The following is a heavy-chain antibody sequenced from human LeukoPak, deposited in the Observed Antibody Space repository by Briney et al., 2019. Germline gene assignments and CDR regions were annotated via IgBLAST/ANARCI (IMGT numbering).Heavy chain of an antibody. CDR3: AVNFWSGYYPYYYGMDV. CDR2: ISAYSGNT. Sequence: ASVKVSCKASGYTFTSCGISWVRQATGQGLEWMGWISAYSGNTNYAQKLQGGVTMTTDTSTSAAYMELRSLRSDDTAVYYCAVNFWSGYYPYYYGMDVWGQGTTVTVSS. D-gene: IGHD3-3*01. V-gene: IGHV1-18*01. CDR1: GYTFTSCG. J-gene: IGHJ6*02.